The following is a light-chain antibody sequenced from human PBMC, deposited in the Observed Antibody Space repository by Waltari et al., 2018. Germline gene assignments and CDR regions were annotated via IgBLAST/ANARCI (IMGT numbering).Light chain of an antibody. CDR3: QKYGTLPAT. CDR2: DAS. CDR1: QSVSRT. V-gene: IGKV3-20*01. Sequence: EIVLTQSPGTLSLSPGERATLSCRASQSVSRTLAWYQQKPGQAPRLLIYDASSRSTGTPDRFSGRGSATDFSLTISRLEPEDFAVYYCQKYGTLPATFGQGTKVEIK. J-gene: IGKJ1*01.